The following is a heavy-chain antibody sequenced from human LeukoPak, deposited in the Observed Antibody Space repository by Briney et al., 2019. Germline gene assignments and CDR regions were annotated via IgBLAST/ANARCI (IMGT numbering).Heavy chain of an antibody. Sequence: ASVKVSCKASGYTFTAYYMHWVRQAPGQGLEWMGWINPNSGGTDYAQNFQGRVTMTRDTSISTAYMEVSGLRSDDTAVYYCASKYCGRRRCSYAIFDYWGQGTLVTVSS. CDR3: ASKYCGRRRCSYAIFDY. J-gene: IGHJ4*02. V-gene: IGHV1-2*02. D-gene: IGHD2-15*01. CDR1: GYTFTAYY. CDR2: INPNSGGT.